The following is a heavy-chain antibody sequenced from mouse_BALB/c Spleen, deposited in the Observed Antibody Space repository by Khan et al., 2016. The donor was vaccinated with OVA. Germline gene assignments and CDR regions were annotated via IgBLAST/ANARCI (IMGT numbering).Heavy chain of an antibody. CDR1: GYSITSGYG. CDR3: ATTARKRY. J-gene: IGHJ2*03. Sequence: EVQLQEPGPGLVKPSQSLSLTCTVTGYSITSGYGWNWIRQLQGNKLEWMGYISYSGSTNHNPSLKSRISNTRDTSKNQFFLQLNSVSTEDTATYDSATTARKRYWGQDTSRTVP. D-gene: IGHD6-1*01. CDR2: ISYSGST. V-gene: IGHV3-2*02.